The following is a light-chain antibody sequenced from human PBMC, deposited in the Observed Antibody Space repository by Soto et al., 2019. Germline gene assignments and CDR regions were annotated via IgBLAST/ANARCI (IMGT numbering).Light chain of an antibody. Sequence: EVVLTQPPVTLSLSPGERVTLSCRASQSFRGLLAWYQQKPGQAPRLLIYDAYNRATGIPPRFSGSGSGTDFTLTISSLEPEDSAVYYCQQRHMWPITFGQGTRLEIK. V-gene: IGKV3-11*01. CDR3: QQRHMWPIT. CDR2: DAY. CDR1: QSFRGL. J-gene: IGKJ5*01.